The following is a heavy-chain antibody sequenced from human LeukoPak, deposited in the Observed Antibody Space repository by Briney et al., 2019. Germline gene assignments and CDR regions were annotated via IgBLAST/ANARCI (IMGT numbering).Heavy chain of an antibody. CDR2: IYSGGST. V-gene: IGHV3-66*01. J-gene: IGHJ3*02. CDR1: GFTVSSNY. Sequence: PGGSLRLSCAASGFTVSSNYMSWVRQAPGKGLEWVSVIYSGGSTYYADSVKGRFTISRDNSKNTLYLQMNSLRAEDTAVYYCARDELWDGAQGAFDIWGQGTMVTVSS. D-gene: IGHD3-16*01. CDR3: ARDELWDGAQGAFDI.